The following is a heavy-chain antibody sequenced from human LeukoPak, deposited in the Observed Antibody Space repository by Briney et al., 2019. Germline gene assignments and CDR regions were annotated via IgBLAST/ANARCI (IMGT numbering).Heavy chain of an antibody. Sequence: GGSLRLSCAASGFTFSTYWMHWVRQAPGKGLVWASRIKSDGSSTSYADSVKGRFTISRDNARNTLFLQMNSLRAEDTAVYYCARYYYDSSRGAYWGQGTLVTVSS. D-gene: IGHD3-22*01. CDR1: GFTFSTYW. CDR2: IKSDGSST. V-gene: IGHV3-74*01. CDR3: ARYYYDSSRGAY. J-gene: IGHJ4*02.